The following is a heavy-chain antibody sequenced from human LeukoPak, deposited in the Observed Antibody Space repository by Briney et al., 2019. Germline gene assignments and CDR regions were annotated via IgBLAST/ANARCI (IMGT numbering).Heavy chain of an antibody. CDR3: ARGRSTFDY. J-gene: IGHJ4*02. CDR1: GFTFDDYG. V-gene: IGHV3-20*04. D-gene: IGHD2-2*01. CDR2: IYWNGGSI. Sequence: GGSLRLSCAVSGFTFDDYGMSWVRQAPGKGLEWVSGIYWNGGSIGYADSVKGRFTISRDNVKNSLYLQMNSLRAEDTALYYCARGRSTFDYWGQGTLVTVSS.